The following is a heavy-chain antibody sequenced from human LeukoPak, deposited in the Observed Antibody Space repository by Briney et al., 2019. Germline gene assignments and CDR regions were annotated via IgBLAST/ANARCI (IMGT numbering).Heavy chain of an antibody. CDR1: GYTFTGYY. Sequence: EASVKVSCKASGYTFTGYYMHWVRQAPGQGLEWMGWINPNSGGTNYAQKFQGRVTMTRDTSISTAYMELSRLRSDDTAVYYCARETDYGGNPGAFDIWGQGTMVTVSS. D-gene: IGHD4-23*01. V-gene: IGHV1-2*02. CDR3: ARETDYGGNPGAFDI. J-gene: IGHJ3*02. CDR2: INPNSGGT.